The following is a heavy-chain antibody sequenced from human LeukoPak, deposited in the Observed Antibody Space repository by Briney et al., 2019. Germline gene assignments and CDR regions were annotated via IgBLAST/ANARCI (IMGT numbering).Heavy chain of an antibody. CDR3: ARDNGSFDF. V-gene: IGHV3-7*01. CDR2: INLDGSEK. D-gene: IGHD2-8*01. Sequence: ETLSLTCAVYGGSFSGYYWSWIRQPPGKGLEWVANINLDGSEKYYVDSVKGRFTISRDNAKNSLYLQMNSLRAEDTAVYYCARDNGSFDFWGQGTLVSVSS. J-gene: IGHJ4*02. CDR1: GGSFSGYY.